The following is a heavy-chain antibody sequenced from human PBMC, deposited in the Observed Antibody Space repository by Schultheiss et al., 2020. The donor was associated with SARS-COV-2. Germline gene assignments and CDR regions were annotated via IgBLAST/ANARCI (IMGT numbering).Heavy chain of an antibody. D-gene: IGHD2-2*01. CDR3: ARVERYCSSTSCRAFDI. CDR1: GGSISSYY. CDR2: IYYSGST. V-gene: IGHV4-59*12. Sequence: SETLSLTCTVSGGSISSYYWSWIRQPPGKGLEWIGYIYYSGSTNYNPSLKSRVTISVDTSKNQFSLKLSSVTAADTAVYYCARVERYCSSTSCRAFDIWGQGTMVTVSS. J-gene: IGHJ3*02.